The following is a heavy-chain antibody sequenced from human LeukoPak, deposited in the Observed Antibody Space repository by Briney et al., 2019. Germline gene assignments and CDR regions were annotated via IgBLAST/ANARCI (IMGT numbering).Heavy chain of an antibody. J-gene: IGHJ4*02. V-gene: IGHV4-38-2*01. CDR2: IYHSGST. Sequence: PSETLSLTCAVSGYSISSGYYWGWIRQPPGKGLEWIGSIYHSGSTYYNPSLKSQVTISVDTSKNQFSLKLSSVTAADTAVYYCARHEEWERLGLGFDYWGQGTLVTVSS. CDR3: ARHEEWERLGLGFDY. CDR1: GYSISSGYY. D-gene: IGHD1-26*01.